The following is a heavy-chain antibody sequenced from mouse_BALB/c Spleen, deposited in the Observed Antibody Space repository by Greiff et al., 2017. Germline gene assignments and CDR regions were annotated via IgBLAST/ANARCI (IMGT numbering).Heavy chain of an antibody. J-gene: IGHJ4*01. V-gene: IGHV3-8*02. D-gene: IGHD2-1*01. Sequence: VQLQQSGPSLVKPSQTLSLTCSVTGDSITSGYWNWIRKFPGNKLEYMGYISYSGSTYYNPSLKSRISITRDTSKNQYYLQLNSVTTEDTATYYCARYSGNYGGAMDYWGQGTSVTVSS. CDR2: ISYSGST. CDR1: GDSITSGY. CDR3: ARYSGNYGGAMDY.